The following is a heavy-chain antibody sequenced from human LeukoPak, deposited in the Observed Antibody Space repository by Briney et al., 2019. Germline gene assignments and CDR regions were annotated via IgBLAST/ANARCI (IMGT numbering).Heavy chain of an antibody. D-gene: IGHD6-19*01. CDR3: ARASSWWLDPFDY. CDR2: ISSNGGST. Sequence: GGSLRLSYAASGFTFSSYAMHWVRQAPGKGLEYVSAISSNGGSTYYANSVKGRFTISRDNSKNTLYLQMGSLRAEDMAVYYCARASSWWLDPFDYWGQGTLVTVSS. CDR1: GFTFSSYA. V-gene: IGHV3-64*01. J-gene: IGHJ4*02.